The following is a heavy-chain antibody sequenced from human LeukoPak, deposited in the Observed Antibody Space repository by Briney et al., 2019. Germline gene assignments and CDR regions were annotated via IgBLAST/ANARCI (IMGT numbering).Heavy chain of an antibody. V-gene: IGHV3-23*01. J-gene: IGHJ4*02. CDR1: GFTFSSYA. Sequence: PGGSLRLSCAASGFTFSSYAMSWVRQAPGKGLEWVSAISGSGGSTYYADSVKGRFTISRDNSKNTLYLQMNSLRAEDTAVYYCAKEYGYYDSSGYCFDYWGQGTLVTVSP. D-gene: IGHD3-22*01. CDR3: AKEYGYYDSSGYCFDY. CDR2: ISGSGGST.